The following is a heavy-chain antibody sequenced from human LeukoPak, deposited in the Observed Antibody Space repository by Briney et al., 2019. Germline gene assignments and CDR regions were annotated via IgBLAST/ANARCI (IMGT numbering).Heavy chain of an antibody. J-gene: IGHJ3*02. CDR3: ARRPGIFDI. D-gene: IGHD6-13*01. Sequence: SQTLSLTCSVSGGSISSGGYYWSWIRQHPGKGLEWIGYIYYNGSTFYNPSLKSRVTISLDTPKNQFSLKLRSVTAADTAVFYCARRPGIFDIWGQGTMVTVSS. V-gene: IGHV4-31*03. CDR2: IYYNGST. CDR1: GGSISSGGYY.